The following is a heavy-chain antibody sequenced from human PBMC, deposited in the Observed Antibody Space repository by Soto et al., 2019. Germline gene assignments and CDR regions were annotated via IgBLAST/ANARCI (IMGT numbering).Heavy chain of an antibody. D-gene: IGHD1-26*01. Sequence: QVQLVQSGAEVKKPGASVKVSCKASGYTFTSYDINWVRQATGHGLEWMGWMNPNSGNTGYAQKFQGRVTMTRATSMSTGYMELSSVRSEGTAVYFCAGELSGSSDYWGQGTLVTVSS. J-gene: IGHJ4*02. CDR2: MNPNSGNT. V-gene: IGHV1-8*01. CDR1: GYTFTSYD. CDR3: AGELSGSSDY.